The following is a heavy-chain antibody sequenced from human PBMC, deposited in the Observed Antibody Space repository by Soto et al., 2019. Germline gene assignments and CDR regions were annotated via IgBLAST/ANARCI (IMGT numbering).Heavy chain of an antibody. V-gene: IGHV1-46*03. CDR3: SRVDPGETSPFDH. J-gene: IGHJ4*02. CDR2: INPFDGSR. CDR1: GYIFTSYY. Sequence: ASVKVSCKASGYIFTSYYLHWVRQAPGQGLEWMGWINPFDGSRMFAQSFQGRVTFTRDMSTSTVYMELSGLRSDDTAVYYCSRVDPGETSPFDHWGQGTLVTVSS. D-gene: IGHD3-10*01.